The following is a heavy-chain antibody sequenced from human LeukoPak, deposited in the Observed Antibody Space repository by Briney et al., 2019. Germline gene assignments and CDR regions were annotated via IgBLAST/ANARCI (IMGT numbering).Heavy chain of an antibody. Sequence: GGSLRLSCPTSGFAFIDYSMSWVRQAPGKGLEWVSSISISGVDTFYADSVKGRFTISRDDSKNTLFLQINSLRAEDTAVYYCAKGRSGYDYFDSWGQGTLVTVSP. CDR1: GFAFIDYS. D-gene: IGHD5-12*01. CDR3: AKGRSGYDYFDS. J-gene: IGHJ4*02. CDR2: ISISGVDT. V-gene: IGHV3-23*01.